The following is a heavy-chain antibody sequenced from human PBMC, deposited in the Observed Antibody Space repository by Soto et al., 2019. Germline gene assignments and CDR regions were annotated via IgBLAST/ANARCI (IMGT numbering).Heavy chain of an antibody. V-gene: IGHV1-18*01. CDR2: ISAYNGNT. J-gene: IGHJ3*02. Sequence: ASVKVSCKASGYTFTSYGISWVRQAPGQGLERMGWISAYNGNTNYAQKLQGRVTMTTDPSTSTAYMELRSLRSDDTAVYYCAREGYDYVWGSYRYIRGYDAFDIWG. CDR1: GYTFTSYG. D-gene: IGHD3-16*02. CDR3: AREGYDYVWGSYRYIRGYDAFDI.